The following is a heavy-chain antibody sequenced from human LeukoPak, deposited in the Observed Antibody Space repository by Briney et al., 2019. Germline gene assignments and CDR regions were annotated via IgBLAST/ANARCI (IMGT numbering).Heavy chain of an antibody. Sequence: PGGSLRLSCAASGFTFSSYVMHWVRQAPGKGLEWVAVISYDGSNKYYADSVKGRFTISRDNSKNTLYLQMNSLRAEDTAVYYCAKDRLRGVTSYYVDCCGQGTLVTVSS. CDR1: GFTFSSYV. J-gene: IGHJ4*02. CDR3: AKDRLRGVTSYYVDC. D-gene: IGHD3-10*01. CDR2: ISYDGSNK. V-gene: IGHV3-30*18.